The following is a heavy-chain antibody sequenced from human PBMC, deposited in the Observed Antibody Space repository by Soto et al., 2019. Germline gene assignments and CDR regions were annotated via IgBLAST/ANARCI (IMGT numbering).Heavy chain of an antibody. CDR3: AREPMVRAAHGFDI. V-gene: IGHV1-69*05. CDR2: IIPLFGTT. J-gene: IGHJ3*02. CDR1: GGTFSTYP. D-gene: IGHD3-10*01. Sequence: GASVKVSCKASGGTFSTYPISWVRQAPGQGLEWMGDIIPLFGTTNYAQKFQGRVTMTRDTSITTAYMELSRLRSDDTAVYYCAREPMVRAAHGFDIWGQGTMVTVSS.